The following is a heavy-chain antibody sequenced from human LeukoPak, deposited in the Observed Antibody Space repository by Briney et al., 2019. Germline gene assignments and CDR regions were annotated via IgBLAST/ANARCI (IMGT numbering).Heavy chain of an antibody. V-gene: IGHV3-23*01. CDR1: GFTVSSNY. Sequence: GGSLRLSCAASGFTVSSNYMSWVRQAPGKGLEWVSAISGSGGSTYYADSVKGRFTISRDNSKNTLYLQMNSLRAEDTAVYYCAKGPEYYYDSSGYYYPLDYYYYMDVWGKGTTVTISS. D-gene: IGHD3-22*01. CDR2: ISGSGGST. J-gene: IGHJ6*03. CDR3: AKGPEYYYDSSGYYYPLDYYYYMDV.